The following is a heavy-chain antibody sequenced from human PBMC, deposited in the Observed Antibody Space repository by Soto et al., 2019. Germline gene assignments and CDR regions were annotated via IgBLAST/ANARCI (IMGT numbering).Heavy chain of an antibody. CDR1: GFTFTSYA. D-gene: IGHD3-10*01. J-gene: IGHJ4*02. Sequence: EVQLLESGGDLVQPGGSLRRSCAASGFTFTSYAMTWVRQAPGVGLEWVSSISAGGANTYHADSVKGRFTICRDNSKNTLYLQMNSLRAEDTAVYYCAKDLQTTYGLGCFDYCGRGTLFTVSS. CDR3: AKDLQTTYGLGCFDY. V-gene: IGHV3-23*01. CDR2: ISAGGANT.